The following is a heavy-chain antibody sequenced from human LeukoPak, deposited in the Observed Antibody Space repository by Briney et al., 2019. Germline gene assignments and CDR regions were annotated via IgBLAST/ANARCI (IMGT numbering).Heavy chain of an antibody. CDR3: ARPYSSGWYPQFDY. J-gene: IGHJ4*02. Sequence: ASVKVSCKASGYTFTGYYMHWVRQAPGQGLEWMGWINPNSGGTNYAQKLQGRVTMTRDTSISTAYMELSRLRSDDTAVYYCARPYSSGWYPQFDYWGQGTLVTVSS. CDR2: INPNSGGT. V-gene: IGHV1-2*02. CDR1: GYTFTGYY. D-gene: IGHD6-19*01.